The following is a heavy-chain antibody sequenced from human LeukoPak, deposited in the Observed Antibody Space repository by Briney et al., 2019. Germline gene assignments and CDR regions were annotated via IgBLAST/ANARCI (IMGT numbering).Heavy chain of an antibody. CDR3: ARGTAMATIYYYYYMDV. V-gene: IGHV4-34*01. CDR2: INHSGST. CDR1: GGSFSGYY. J-gene: IGHJ6*03. Sequence: SETLSLTCAVYGGSFSGYYWSWIRQPPGKGLEGIGEINHSGSTNYNPSLKSRVTISVDTSKNQFSLKLSSVTAADTAVYYCARGTAMATIYYYYYMDVWGKGTTVTVSS. D-gene: IGHD5-18*01.